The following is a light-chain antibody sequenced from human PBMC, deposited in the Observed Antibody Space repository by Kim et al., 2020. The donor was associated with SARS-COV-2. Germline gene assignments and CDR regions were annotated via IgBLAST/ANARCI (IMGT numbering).Light chain of an antibody. CDR1: RSVSSSY. J-gene: IGKJ2*01. Sequence: EIVMTQSPATLSLSPGERATLSCRASRSVSSSYLSWYQQKPGQAPRLLIYGASTRATGIPARFSGSGSGTDFTLTISSLQPEDFAVYYCQQDYNLPYTFGQGTKLEI. CDR2: GAS. CDR3: QQDYNLPYT. V-gene: IGKV3D-7*01.